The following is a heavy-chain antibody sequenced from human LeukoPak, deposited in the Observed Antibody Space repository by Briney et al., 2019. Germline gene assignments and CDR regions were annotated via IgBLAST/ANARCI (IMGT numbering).Heavy chain of an antibody. CDR2: ISYDGSHK. CDR1: GFTFSSYA. V-gene: IGHV3-30*04. CDR3: ARGSYGSGTEQYYFDN. Sequence: GRSLRLSCAASGFTFSSYALHWVRQAPGKGLEWVAVISYDGSHKYHADSVKGGFTISRDNSKNTLYLQMNSLRPEDTALYYCARGSYGSGTEQYYFDNWGQGTLVTVSS. J-gene: IGHJ4*02. D-gene: IGHD3-10*01.